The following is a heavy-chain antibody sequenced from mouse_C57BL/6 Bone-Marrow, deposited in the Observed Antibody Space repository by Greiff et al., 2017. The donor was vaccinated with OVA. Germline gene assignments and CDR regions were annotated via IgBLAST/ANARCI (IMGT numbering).Heavy chain of an antibody. CDR2: IDPSDSYT. Sequence: QVQLQQPGAELVRPGTSVKLSCKASGYTFTSYWMHWVKQRPGQGLEWIGVIDPSDSYTNYNQKFKGKATLTVDTSSSTAYMQLSSLTSEDSAVYYCATLNWDYWYFDVWGTGTTVTDSS. CDR3: ATLNWDYWYFDV. CDR1: GYTFTSYW. D-gene: IGHD4-1*01. J-gene: IGHJ1*03. V-gene: IGHV1-59*01.